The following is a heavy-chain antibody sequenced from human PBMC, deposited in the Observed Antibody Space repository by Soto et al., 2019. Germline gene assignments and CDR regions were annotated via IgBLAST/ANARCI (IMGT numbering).Heavy chain of an antibody. CDR2: IPQDGVDG. Sequence: GGSLRLSCEVSGFTFSMYSMSWVRQSPGKGLEWVAKIPQDGVDGHYADSVKGRFTISRDNGKNSLYLQLNNLRAEDTAVYYCARYHRIQRAHDFFYRSDLWGRGAQVTVSS. CDR3: ARYHRIQRAHDFFYRSDL. CDR1: GFTFSMYS. V-gene: IGHV3-7*03. J-gene: IGHJ5*02. D-gene: IGHD5-18*01.